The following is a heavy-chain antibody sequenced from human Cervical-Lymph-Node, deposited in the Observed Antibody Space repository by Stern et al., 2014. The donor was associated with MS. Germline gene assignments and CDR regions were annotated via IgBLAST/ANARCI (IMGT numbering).Heavy chain of an antibody. V-gene: IGHV3-21*01. CDR3: ARDAKTYYYGSGSHNDY. Sequence: LQLQESGPGLVKPSETLSLTCTVSGVSIRTYYWSWIRQAPGKGLEWVSSICSSSSYIYYADSVKGRFTISRDNAKNSLYLQMNSLRAEDTAVYYCARDAKTYYYGSGSHNDYWGQGTLVTVSS. CDR2: ICSSSSYI. D-gene: IGHD3-10*01. J-gene: IGHJ4*02. CDR1: GVSIRTYY.